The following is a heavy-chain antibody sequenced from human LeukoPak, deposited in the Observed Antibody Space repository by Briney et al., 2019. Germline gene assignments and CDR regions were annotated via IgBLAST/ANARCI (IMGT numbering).Heavy chain of an antibody. D-gene: IGHD3-22*01. J-gene: IGHJ2*01. CDR2: IYSGGST. Sequence: GGSLRLSCAASGFTVSSNYMSWVRQAPGKGLEWVSIIYSGGSTYYTDSVKGRFTISRDNSKNTLYLQMNSLGAEDTAVYYCARVLAYYYDSSGYYDWYFDLWGRGTLGTVSS. V-gene: IGHV3-66*01. CDR3: ARVLAYYYDSSGYYDWYFDL. CDR1: GFTVSSNY.